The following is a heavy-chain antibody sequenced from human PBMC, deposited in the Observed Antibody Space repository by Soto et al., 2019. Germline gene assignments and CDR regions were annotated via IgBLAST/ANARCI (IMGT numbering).Heavy chain of an antibody. Sequence: QVQLQQWGAGLLKPSETLSVTCDVYGGSFCDHYWIWVRQPPGKGLEWIGEIHVTGRTNYNPSLTSRVTIALDTAKNQFSVNLKSVTAADRAVYYCTPTPTRGASAWFDPWGQGTLVSVSS. D-gene: IGHD1-26*01. CDR1: GGSFCDHY. CDR2: IHVTGRT. V-gene: IGHV4-34*01. CDR3: TPTPTRGASAWFDP. J-gene: IGHJ5*02.